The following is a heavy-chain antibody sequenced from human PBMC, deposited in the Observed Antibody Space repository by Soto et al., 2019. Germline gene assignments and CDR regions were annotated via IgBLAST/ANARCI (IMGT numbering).Heavy chain of an antibody. J-gene: IGHJ6*02. CDR3: ARGGKYSSSSFYYYYGMDV. Sequence: PGGSLRLSCAASGFTFSSNDMHWVRQATGKGLEWVSAIGTAGDTYYPGSVKGRFTISRENAKNSLYLQMNSLRAEDTAVYYCARGGKYSSSSFYYYYGMDVWGQGTTVTVSS. V-gene: IGHV3-13*01. CDR1: GFTFSSND. D-gene: IGHD6-6*01. CDR2: IGTAGDT.